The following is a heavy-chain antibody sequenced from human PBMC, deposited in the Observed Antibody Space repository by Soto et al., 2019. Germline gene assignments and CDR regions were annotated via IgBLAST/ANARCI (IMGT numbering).Heavy chain of an antibody. CDR1: GFTFSSYG. J-gene: IGHJ4*02. Sequence: QVQLVESGGGVVQPGRSLRLSCAASGFTFSSYGMHWVRQAPGKGLEWVAVIWYDGSNKYYADSVKGRFTISRDNSKNTLYLQMNSLRAEDTAVDYCSREFRRRSSWDDICFAYWGKGTLVTVSS. V-gene: IGHV3-33*01. CDR2: IWYDGSNK. CDR3: SREFRRRSSWDDICFAY. D-gene: IGHD6-13*01.